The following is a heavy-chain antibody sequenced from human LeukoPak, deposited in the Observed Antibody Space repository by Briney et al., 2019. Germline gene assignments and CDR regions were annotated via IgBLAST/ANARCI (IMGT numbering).Heavy chain of an antibody. CDR2: IYPGDSDT. Sequence: GESLKISCKGSGYSLTSYWIGWVGQMPGKGLEWMGIIYPGDSDTRYSPSFQGQVTISVDKSISTAYLQWSSLKASDTAIYYCTRRYYGDYYFDYWGLGTLVTVSS. D-gene: IGHD4-17*01. CDR1: GYSLTSYW. J-gene: IGHJ4*02. V-gene: IGHV5-51*01. CDR3: TRRYYGDYYFDY.